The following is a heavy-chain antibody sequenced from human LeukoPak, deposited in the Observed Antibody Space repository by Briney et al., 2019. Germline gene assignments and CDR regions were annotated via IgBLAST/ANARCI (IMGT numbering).Heavy chain of an antibody. CDR3: VRDEVAGPLKC. J-gene: IGHJ4*02. CDR2: IKEDGSKE. Sequence: GGSLRLSCVASGFTFSNYWMTWVRQAPGKGLEWVANIKEDGSKENYVDSVKGRFTISRDNAKNSQYLQMNSLRVEDTAVYYCVRDEVAGPLKCWGQGTLVTVSS. D-gene: IGHD5-12*01. V-gene: IGHV3-7*01. CDR1: GFTFSNYW.